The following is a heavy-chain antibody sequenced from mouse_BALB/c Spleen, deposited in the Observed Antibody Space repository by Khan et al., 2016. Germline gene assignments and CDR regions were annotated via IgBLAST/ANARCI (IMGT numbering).Heavy chain of an antibody. J-gene: IGHJ4*01. CDR3: ARWVRSIDY. CDR2: LYPSNGGT. V-gene: IGHV1S29*02. D-gene: IGHD2-13*01. CDR1: GYTFTDNN. Sequence: EVQLQESGPELVKPGASVKISCKASGYTFTDNNMHWVKQSHGKSLEWIGYLYPSNGGTGYNQKFQSKATLTADNSSSTAYLELRSLTSEDSSVIYCARWVRSIDYWGHGTSVPVSS.